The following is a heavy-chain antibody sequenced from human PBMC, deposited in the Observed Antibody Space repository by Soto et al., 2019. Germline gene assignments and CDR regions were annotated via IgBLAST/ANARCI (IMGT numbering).Heavy chain of an antibody. Sequence: EVQLLESGGGLVQPGGSLRLSCAASGFTFSSYAMSWVRQAPGKGLEWVSAISDIGGSTYYIDSVKGRFTISRDNSKNTLYLQMNSLRAEDTAVYYCAKANLVATIEAWGIDYWGQGTLVTVSS. J-gene: IGHJ4*02. V-gene: IGHV3-23*01. CDR3: AKANLVATIEAWGIDY. D-gene: IGHD5-12*01. CDR1: GFTFSSYA. CDR2: ISDIGGST.